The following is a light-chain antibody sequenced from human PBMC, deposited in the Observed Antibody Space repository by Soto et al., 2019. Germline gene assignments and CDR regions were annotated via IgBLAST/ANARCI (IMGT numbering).Light chain of an antibody. J-gene: IGKJ4*01. CDR2: GAS. CDR3: QQYNNWPPLT. V-gene: IGKV3-15*01. Sequence: EIVMTQSPATLSVSPGERATLSCRASQSVSSNLAWYQQKPGQAPSLLIYGASTRANGIPARFSGSGSGTEFTLIISSLQSEDFAVYYCQQYNNWPPLTFGGGTKVEIK. CDR1: QSVSSN.